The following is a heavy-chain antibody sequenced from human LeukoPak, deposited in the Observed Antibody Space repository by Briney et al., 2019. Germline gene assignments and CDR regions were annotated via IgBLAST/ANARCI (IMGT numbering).Heavy chain of an antibody. Sequence: KSSETLSLTCAVYGGSLSGYYWSWIRQPPGKGLEWIGEINHSGSTNYNPSLKSRVTISVDTSKNQFSLKLSSVTAADTAVYYCARGYDLFDYWGQGTLVTVSS. V-gene: IGHV4-34*01. J-gene: IGHJ4*02. CDR1: GGSLSGYY. CDR2: INHSGST. D-gene: IGHD3-22*01. CDR3: ARGYDLFDY.